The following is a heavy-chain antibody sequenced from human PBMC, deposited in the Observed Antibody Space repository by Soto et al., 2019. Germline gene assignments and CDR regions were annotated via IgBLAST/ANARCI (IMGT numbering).Heavy chain of an antibody. CDR3: AKDLLYGGYDDY. CDR2: ISYDGSNK. D-gene: IGHD5-12*01. Sequence: GGSLRLSCAASGFTFSSYGMHWVRQAPGKGLEWVAVISYDGSNKYYADSVKGRFTISRDNSKNTLYLQMNSLRAEDTAVYYCAKDLLYGGYDDYWGQGTLVTVSS. CDR1: GFTFSSYG. V-gene: IGHV3-30*18. J-gene: IGHJ4*02.